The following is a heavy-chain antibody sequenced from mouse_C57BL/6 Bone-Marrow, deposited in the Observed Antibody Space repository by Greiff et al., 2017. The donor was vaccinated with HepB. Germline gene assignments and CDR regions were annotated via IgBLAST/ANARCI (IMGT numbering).Heavy chain of an antibody. CDR2: IDPSDSYT. V-gene: IGHV1-69*01. Sequence: QVQLQQPGAELVMPGASVKLSCKASGYTFTSYWMHWVKQRPGQGLEWIGEIDPSDSYTNYNQKFKGKSTLTVDKSSSTAYMQLSSLTSEDSAVYYCARGESVAYWGQGTLVTVSA. CDR1: GYTFTSYW. J-gene: IGHJ3*01. CDR3: ARGESVAY.